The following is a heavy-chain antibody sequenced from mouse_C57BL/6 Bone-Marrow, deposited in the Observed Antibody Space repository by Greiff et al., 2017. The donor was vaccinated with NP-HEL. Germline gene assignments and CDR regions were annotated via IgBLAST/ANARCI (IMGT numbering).Heavy chain of an antibody. D-gene: IGHD4-1*01. CDR1: GYSITSGYY. Sequence: EVQLQESGPGLVKPSQSLSLTCSVTGYSITSGYYWNWIRQFPGNKLEWMGYISYDGSNNYNPSLKNRISITRDTSKNQFFLKLNSVTTEDTATYYCARDLGLFDYWGKGTTLTVSS. V-gene: IGHV3-6*01. CDR3: ARDLGLFDY. J-gene: IGHJ2*01. CDR2: ISYDGSN.